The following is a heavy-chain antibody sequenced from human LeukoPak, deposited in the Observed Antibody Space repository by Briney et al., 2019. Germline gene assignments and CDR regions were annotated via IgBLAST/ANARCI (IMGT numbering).Heavy chain of an antibody. CDR1: GGSISSGGYY. D-gene: IGHD3-16*01. Sequence: PSQTLSLTCTVSGGSISSGGYYWSWIRQPAGKGLEWIGRIYTSGSTNYNPSLKSRVTLSVDTSKNQFSLKLSSVTAADTAVYYCARDGADGPLYYYGMDVWGQGTTVTVSS. CDR2: IYTSGST. J-gene: IGHJ6*02. V-gene: IGHV4-61*02. CDR3: ARDGADGPLYYYGMDV.